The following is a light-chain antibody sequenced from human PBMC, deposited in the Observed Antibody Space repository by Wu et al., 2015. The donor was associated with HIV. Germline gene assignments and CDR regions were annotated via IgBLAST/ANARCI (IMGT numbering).Light chain of an antibody. Sequence: DIQMTQSPSTLSASVGDRVAITCRASQSISSWLAWYQQKPGKAPKLLIYKASSLESGVPSRFSGSGSGTEFTLTISRLEPEDFAVYYCHHYGRSPPKTFGQGTKVEIK. CDR1: QSISSW. CDR3: HHYGRSPPKT. V-gene: IGKV1-5*03. J-gene: IGKJ1*01. CDR2: KAS.